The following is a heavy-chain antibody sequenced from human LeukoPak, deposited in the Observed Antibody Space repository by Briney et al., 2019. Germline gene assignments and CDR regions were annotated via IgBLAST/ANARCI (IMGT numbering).Heavy chain of an antibody. CDR2: IYYTGTT. J-gene: IGHJ5*02. CDR1: GGSISTYF. CDR3: ARYHQPSGPNWLDR. Sequence: SETLSLTCTVSGGSISTYFWTWIRQFPGKGLEWIGYIYYTGTTSYNPSLKSRVAISVDTSKNQFSLSLSSVTAADTAVYYCARYHQPSGPNWLDRWGQGTLVTVSS. V-gene: IGHV4-59*01. D-gene: IGHD2-15*01.